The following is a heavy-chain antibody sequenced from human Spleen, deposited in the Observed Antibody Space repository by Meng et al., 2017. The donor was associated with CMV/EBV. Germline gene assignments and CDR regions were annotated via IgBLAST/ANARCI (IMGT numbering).Heavy chain of an antibody. D-gene: IGHD3-22*01. V-gene: IGHV4-34*01. CDR3: ARGATYYYDSSGYQGYFDY. CDR2: INHSGST. Sequence: GSLRLSCAVYGGSFSGYYWSWIRQPPGKGLEWIGEINHSGSTNYNPSLKSRVTISVDTSKNQFSLKLSSVTAADTAVYYCARGATYYYDSSGYQGYFDYWGQGTLVAVSS. CDR1: GGSFSGYY. J-gene: IGHJ4*02.